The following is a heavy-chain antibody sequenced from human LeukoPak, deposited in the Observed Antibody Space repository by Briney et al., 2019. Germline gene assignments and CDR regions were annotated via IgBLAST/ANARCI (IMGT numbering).Heavy chain of an antibody. CDR3: ARGPPNLPGPYGMDV. J-gene: IGHJ6*02. CDR2: ISYDGSNK. D-gene: IGHD1-1*01. Sequence: PGGSLRLSCAASGFTFSSYAMHWVRQAPGKGLEWVAVISYDGSNKYYADSVKGRFTISRDNSKNTLYLQMNSLRAEDTAVYYCARGPPNLPGPYGMDVWGQGTTVTVSS. CDR1: GFTFSSYA. V-gene: IGHV3-30-3*01.